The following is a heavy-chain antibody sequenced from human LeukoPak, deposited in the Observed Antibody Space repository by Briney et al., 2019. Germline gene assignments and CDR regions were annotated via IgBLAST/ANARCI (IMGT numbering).Heavy chain of an antibody. CDR2: ISGSGGST. CDR1: GFTFSSYA. Sequence: GGSLRLSCAASGFTFSSYAMSWVRQAPGKGLEWVSAISGSGGSTYYADSVKGRFTISRDNSKNTLYLQMNSLRAEDTAVYYCAKDLSGPYYYGSGTSLGYWGQGTLVTVSS. J-gene: IGHJ4*02. V-gene: IGHV3-23*01. CDR3: AKDLSGPYYYGSGTSLGY. D-gene: IGHD3-10*01.